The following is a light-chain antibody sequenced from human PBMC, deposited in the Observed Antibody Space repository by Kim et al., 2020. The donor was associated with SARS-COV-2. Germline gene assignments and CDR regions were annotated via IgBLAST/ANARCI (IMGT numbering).Light chain of an antibody. V-gene: IGKV3-15*01. CDR2: GVS. CDR1: ESVRSN. Sequence: VSPGERAPLSCRASESVRSNLAWYQHRPGQAPRLLIFGVSTRATGIPARFSGSGSGTDFTLSISSLQSEDFAVYYCQQYNNWSRTFGQGTKVDIK. CDR3: QQYNNWSRT. J-gene: IGKJ1*01.